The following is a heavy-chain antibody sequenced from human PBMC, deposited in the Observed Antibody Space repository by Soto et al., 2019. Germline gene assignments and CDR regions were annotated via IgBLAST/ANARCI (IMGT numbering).Heavy chain of an antibody. J-gene: IGHJ5*02. V-gene: IGHV1-69*13. CDR1: GGTFSSYA. D-gene: IGHD6-6*01. CDR2: IIPIFGTA. CDR3: ASSRAKQLVHCFDP. Sequence: GASVKVSCKASGGTFSSYAISWVRQAPGQGLEWMGGIIPIFGTANYAQKFQGRVTITADESTSTAYMELSSLRSEDTAVYYCASSRAKQLVHCFDPWGQRTLVTVAS.